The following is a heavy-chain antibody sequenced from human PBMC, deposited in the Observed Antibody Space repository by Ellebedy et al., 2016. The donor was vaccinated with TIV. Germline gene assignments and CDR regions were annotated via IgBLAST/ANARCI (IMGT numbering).Heavy chain of an antibody. D-gene: IGHD5-12*01. CDR1: GFSLRNYW. V-gene: IGHV3-74*03. CDR2: IKGDGSRT. Sequence: GESLKISCEVSGFSLRNYWIHWVRQITGKGLVWLSHIKGDGSRTKYADSVRGRFTISTDEAKNMVYLQMNSLGDEDTAVYYCARDDSGPQAFDIWGQGTVVTVTS. CDR3: ARDDSGPQAFDI. J-gene: IGHJ3*02.